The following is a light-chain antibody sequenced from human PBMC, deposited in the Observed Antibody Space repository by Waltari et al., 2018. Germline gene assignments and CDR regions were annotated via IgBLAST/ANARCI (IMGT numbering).Light chain of an antibody. CDR1: QSVSTN. J-gene: IGKJ1*01. CDR3: QQYDNWPPVT. V-gene: IGKV3-15*01. Sequence: EIVMTQSPATLSVSPGERATLSCRASQSVSTNLAWYQQKPGQAPRLLIYGASTRATGITARFSGSGSGTEFTLTITSLQSGDFAIYYCQQYDNWPPVTFGQGTKVEIK. CDR2: GAS.